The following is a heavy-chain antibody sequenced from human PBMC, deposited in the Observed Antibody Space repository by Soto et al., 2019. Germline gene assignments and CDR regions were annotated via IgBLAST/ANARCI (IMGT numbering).Heavy chain of an antibody. CDR1: GFTFRNHA. D-gene: IGHD1-26*01. Sequence: GGSLRLSCAASGFTFRNHAMHWVRQAPGKGLESVAVIRFDGSNTFYADSVKGRFTISRDNPKNMLYLQMNSLRAEDTAIYYCARDGVGTTTYFGYFDYWGLGTLVTVSS. CDR2: IRFDGSNT. J-gene: IGHJ4*02. V-gene: IGHV3-33*08. CDR3: ARDGVGTTTYFGYFDY.